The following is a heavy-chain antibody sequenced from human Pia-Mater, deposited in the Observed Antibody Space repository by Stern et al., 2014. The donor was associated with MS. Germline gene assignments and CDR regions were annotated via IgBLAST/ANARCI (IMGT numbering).Heavy chain of an antibody. D-gene: IGHD3-9*01. CDR1: GGTFNVYA. V-gene: IGHV1-69*01. J-gene: IGHJ6*02. Sequence: VQLVESGAEVKKPGSSVKVSCKASGGTFNVYAIYWLRQAPGQGLEWMGGIIPIFGTANYAQKFQGRVTITADESTRTSSMQLSSLRYDDTAVYYCARDGRHTDNYGLDVWGQGTTVTVSS. CDR2: IIPIFGTA. CDR3: ARDGRHTDNYGLDV.